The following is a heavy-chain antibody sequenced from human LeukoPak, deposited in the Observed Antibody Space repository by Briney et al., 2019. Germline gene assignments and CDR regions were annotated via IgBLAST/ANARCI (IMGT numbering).Heavy chain of an antibody. CDR1: GFTFSGYG. J-gene: IGHJ5*02. D-gene: IGHD2-21*02. V-gene: IGHV3-30*18. Sequence: GRSLRLSCAASGFTFSGYGMHWVRQAPGKGLEWVAVLSYDGSNKYYADSVKGRFTISRDNSKNTLYLQMNSLRAEDTAVYYCAKDGVSQAYCGGDCYSDNWFDPWGQGTLVTVSS. CDR3: AKDGVSQAYCGGDCYSDNWFDP. CDR2: LSYDGSNK.